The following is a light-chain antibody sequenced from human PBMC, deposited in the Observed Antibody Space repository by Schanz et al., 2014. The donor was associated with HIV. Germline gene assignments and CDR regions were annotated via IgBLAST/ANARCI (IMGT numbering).Light chain of an antibody. V-gene: IGKV3-20*01. Sequence: EVVMTQSPATLSVSPGDRATLSCRASQTLRNNLGSSNFAWYQQKPGQAPRLLIYSASTRATGIPASFSGTGSGTHFTLTISTLVPEDFAVYYCQYYGSPPWTFGQGTKVEVK. J-gene: IGKJ1*01. CDR1: QTLRNNLGSSN. CDR2: SAS. CDR3: QYYGSPPWT.